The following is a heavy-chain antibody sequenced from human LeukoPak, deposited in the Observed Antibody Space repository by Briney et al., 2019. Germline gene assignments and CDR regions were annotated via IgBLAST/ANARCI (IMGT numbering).Heavy chain of an antibody. CDR1: GFTFSNAW. CDR2: IKSKTDGGTT. J-gene: IGHJ4*02. Sequence: KSGGSLRLSCAASGFTFSNAWMSWVRQAPGKGLEWVGRIKSKTDGGTTDYAAPVKGRFTFSRDDSKNTLYLQMNSLKTEDTAMYFCTTLGLSGYYDNSGYYYFDYWGQGTLVTVSS. CDR3: TTLGLSGYYDNSGYYYFDY. V-gene: IGHV3-15*01. D-gene: IGHD3-22*01.